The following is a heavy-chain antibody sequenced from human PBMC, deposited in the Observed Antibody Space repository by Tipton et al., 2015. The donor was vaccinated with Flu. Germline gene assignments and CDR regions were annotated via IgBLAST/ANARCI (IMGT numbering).Heavy chain of an antibody. D-gene: IGHD5-12*01. CDR1: GFIFNSSE. J-gene: IGHJ3*02. CDR2: ISGSASPI. Sequence: SLRLSCAASGFIFNSSEMIWVRQAPGKGLEWVSYISGSASPIYYADSVKGRFTISRDNAKNSLYLQMNSLRAEDTAVYYCARENSAYKDALDIWGQGTMVTVCS. CDR3: ARENSAYKDALDI. V-gene: IGHV3-48*03.